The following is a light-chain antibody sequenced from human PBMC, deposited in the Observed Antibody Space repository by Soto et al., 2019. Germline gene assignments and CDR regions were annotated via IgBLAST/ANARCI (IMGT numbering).Light chain of an antibody. CDR1: QSVSSSY. Sequence: EIVLTQSPGTLSLSPGERATLSCRASQSVSSSYLAWYQQKPGQAPRLLIYGASSRATGIQDRFGGSGSGTDFTLTISRLEPEDFAVHYCQKYGKTFGQGTKVEIK. V-gene: IGKV3-20*01. J-gene: IGKJ1*01. CDR3: QKYGKT. CDR2: GAS.